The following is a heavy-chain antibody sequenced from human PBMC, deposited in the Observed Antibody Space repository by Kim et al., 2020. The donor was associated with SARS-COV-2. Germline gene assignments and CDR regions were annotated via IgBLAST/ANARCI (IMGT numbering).Heavy chain of an antibody. Sequence: SETLSLTCTVSGGSISSSSYYWGWIRQPPGKGLEWIGSIYYSGSTYYNPSLKSRVTISVDTSKNQFSLKLSSVTAADTAVYYCARILRTAVAGPTSDYFDYWGQGTLVTVSS. V-gene: IGHV4-39*01. CDR3: ARILRTAVAGPTSDYFDY. D-gene: IGHD6-19*01. CDR1: GGSISSSSYY. CDR2: IYYSGST. J-gene: IGHJ4*02.